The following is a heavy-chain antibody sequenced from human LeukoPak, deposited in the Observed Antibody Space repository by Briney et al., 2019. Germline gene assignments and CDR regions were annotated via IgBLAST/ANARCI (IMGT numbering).Heavy chain of an antibody. CDR2: IYYSGST. V-gene: IGHV4-39*01. Sequence: KPSETLSLTCTVSGGSISSSSYYWGWIRQPPGKGLEWIGSIYYSGSTYYNPSLKSRVTISVDTSRNQFSLKLSSVTAADTAVYYCARPLSVLWFGDSRAEEPWGQGTLVTVSS. J-gene: IGHJ4*02. CDR3: ARPLSVLWFGDSRAEEP. D-gene: IGHD3-10*01. CDR1: GGSISSSSYY.